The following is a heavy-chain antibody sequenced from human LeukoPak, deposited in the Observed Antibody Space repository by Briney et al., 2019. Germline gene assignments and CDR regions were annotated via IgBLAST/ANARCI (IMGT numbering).Heavy chain of an antibody. D-gene: IGHD4-17*01. CDR3: AKEPNYGDYPLDY. V-gene: IGHV3-30-3*01. Sequence: GGSLRLSCAASGFTFSSYAMHWVRQAPGKGLEWVAVISYDGSNKYYADPVKGRFTISRDNSKNTLYLQMNSLRAEDTAVYYCAKEPNYGDYPLDYWGQGTLVTVSS. J-gene: IGHJ4*02. CDR2: ISYDGSNK. CDR1: GFTFSSYA.